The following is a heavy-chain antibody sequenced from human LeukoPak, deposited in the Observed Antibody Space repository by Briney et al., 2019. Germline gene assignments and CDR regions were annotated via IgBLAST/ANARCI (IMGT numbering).Heavy chain of an antibody. CDR2: IIPIFGST. J-gene: IGHJ4*02. D-gene: IGHD3-10*01. CDR1: GGTFSSYA. Sequence: SVKVSCKTSGGTFSSYAISWVRQAPGQGLEWMGRIIPIFGSTNYAQKFQGRVTITTDESTSTAYMELSSLRSEDTAVYYCARDPTAGGSGNFLDYWGQGALVTVSS. V-gene: IGHV1-69*05. CDR3: ARDPTAGGSGNFLDY.